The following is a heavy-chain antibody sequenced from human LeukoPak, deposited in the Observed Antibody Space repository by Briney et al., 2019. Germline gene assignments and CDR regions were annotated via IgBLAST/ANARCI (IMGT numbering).Heavy chain of an antibody. J-gene: IGHJ4*02. V-gene: IGHV3-23*01. CDR2: ISNGGGGT. D-gene: IGHD5-18*01. CDR3: ARGWLYSYAPFDY. CDR1: GFTFSSYA. Sequence: GGSLRLSCAASGFTFSSYAMAWVRQAPGKGLEWVSGISNGGGGTFYADSVKGRFTISRDNAKSTLYLQVNSLRAEDTAVYYCARGWLYSYAPFDYWGQGTLATVSS.